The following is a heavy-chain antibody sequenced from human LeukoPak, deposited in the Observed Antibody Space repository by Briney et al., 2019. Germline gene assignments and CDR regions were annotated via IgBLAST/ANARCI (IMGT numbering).Heavy chain of an antibody. Sequence: ASVKVSCRASGYVFTTYGISWVRQAPGQGLEWMGWISPYNDDTKYVQKFQGRVTMTEDTSTDTAYMELSSLRSEDTAVYYCATVRSGWSPFDYWGQGTLVTVSS. D-gene: IGHD6-19*01. CDR1: GYVFTTYG. J-gene: IGHJ4*02. CDR3: ATVRSGWSPFDY. CDR2: ISPYNDDT. V-gene: IGHV1-18*01.